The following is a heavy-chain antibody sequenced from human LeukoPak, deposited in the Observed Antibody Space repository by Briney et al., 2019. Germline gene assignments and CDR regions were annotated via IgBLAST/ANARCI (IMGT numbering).Heavy chain of an antibody. CDR1: GFTFRNYA. CDR3: ARVSRREGAGIYYGMDV. J-gene: IGHJ6*02. Sequence: PGGSLRLSCAASGFTFRNYAMHWVRQAPGKGLEWVAVISYDGSNKYYADSVKGRFTVSRDNSKNTLYLLMYSLRVEDTAVYYCARVSRREGAGIYYGMDVWGQGTTVTVSS. CDR2: ISYDGSNK. D-gene: IGHD3-10*01. V-gene: IGHV3-30-3*01.